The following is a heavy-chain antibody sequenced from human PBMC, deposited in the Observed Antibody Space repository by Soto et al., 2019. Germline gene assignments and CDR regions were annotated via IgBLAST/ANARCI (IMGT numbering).Heavy chain of an antibody. J-gene: IGHJ3*02. D-gene: IGHD3-22*01. CDR1: GYTFTSYG. V-gene: IGHV1-18*01. CDR2: ISAYNGNT. CDR3: ARDLGVYYDSNPGAFDI. Sequence: ASVKVSCKASGYTFTSYGISWVRQAPGQGLEWMGWISAYNGNTNYAQKLQGRVTMTTDTSTSTAYMELRSLRSDDTAVYYCARDLGVYYDSNPGAFDIWGQGTMVTVSS.